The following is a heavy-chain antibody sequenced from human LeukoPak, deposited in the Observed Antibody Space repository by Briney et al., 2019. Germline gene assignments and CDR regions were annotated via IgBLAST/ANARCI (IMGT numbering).Heavy chain of an antibody. J-gene: IGHJ4*02. CDR3: ARDPRNYYDSSGYSANFEY. CDR2: ISAYSGHT. CDR1: GYTLTNYG. D-gene: IGHD3-22*01. V-gene: IGHV1-18*04. Sequence: SVKVSCKASGYTLTNYGISWVRQAPGQGLEWMGWISAYSGHTKSVQKVQDRVTMTTDTSTNTAYIELRSLRSDDTAVYYCARDPRNYYDSSGYSANFEYWGQGTLLTVSS.